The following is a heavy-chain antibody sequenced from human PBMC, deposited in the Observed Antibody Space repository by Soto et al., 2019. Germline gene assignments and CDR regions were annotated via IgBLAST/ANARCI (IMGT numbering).Heavy chain of an antibody. CDR3: ARDRRNVLRYFDWFNRSMDV. CDR1: GFSFSSYT. CDR2: ISSSSSTI. J-gene: IGHJ6*02. Sequence: GSLRLSCAASGFSFSSYTMNWVRQAPGKGLEWVSYISSSSSTIYYADSVKGRFTISRDNSKNTLYLQMNSLRAEDTAVYYCARDRRNVLRYFDWFNRSMDVWGQGTTVTVSS. D-gene: IGHD3-9*01. V-gene: IGHV3-48*01.